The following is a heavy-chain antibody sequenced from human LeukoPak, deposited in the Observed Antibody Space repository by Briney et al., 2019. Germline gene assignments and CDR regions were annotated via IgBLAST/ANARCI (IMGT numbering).Heavy chain of an antibody. V-gene: IGHV3-23*01. CDR2: IDGSGSST. J-gene: IGHJ4*02. CDR1: GFTFNNYA. D-gene: IGHD6-19*01. Sequence: GGSLRLSCVASGFTFNNYAVSWVRQAPGKGLKWVSVIDGSGSSTYYADSVKGRFTISRGNAKNSLYLQMNSLRAEDTALYYCAKDDDSSGSLDYWGQGTLVTVSS. CDR3: AKDDDSSGSLDY.